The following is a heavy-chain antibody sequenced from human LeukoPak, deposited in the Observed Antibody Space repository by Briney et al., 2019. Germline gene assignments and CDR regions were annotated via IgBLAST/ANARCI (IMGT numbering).Heavy chain of an antibody. Sequence: ASVKVSCKASGYTFTGYYMHWLRQAPGQGLEWMGWINPNSGGTNYAQKFQGRVTMTRDTSISTAYMELSRLRSDDTAVYYCARAYSSYYDFWSGANWFDPWGQGTLVTVSS. D-gene: IGHD3-3*01. CDR1: GYTFTGYY. V-gene: IGHV1-2*02. CDR2: INPNSGGT. CDR3: ARAYSSYYDFWSGANWFDP. J-gene: IGHJ5*02.